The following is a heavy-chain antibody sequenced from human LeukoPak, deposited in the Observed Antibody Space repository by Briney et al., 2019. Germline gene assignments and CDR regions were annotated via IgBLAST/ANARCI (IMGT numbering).Heavy chain of an antibody. J-gene: IGHJ4*02. D-gene: IGHD4-11*01. CDR1: GYSFTSYW. CDR3: ARLISKIETVTPRYFDN. Sequence: GESLKISCGASGYSFTSYWIGWVRQMPGRGLEWMGIVWPDDSDTRYSSSFRGQVTISVDKSTRTAYLQWSSLKASDTAIYYCARLISKIETVTPRYFDNWGQGTLVTVSS. V-gene: IGHV5-51*01. CDR2: VWPDDSDT.